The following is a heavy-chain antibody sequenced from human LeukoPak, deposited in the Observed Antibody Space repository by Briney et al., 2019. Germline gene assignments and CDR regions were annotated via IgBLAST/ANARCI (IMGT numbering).Heavy chain of an antibody. Sequence: GGSLRLSCAASGFTFSSYAMSWDRQAPGKGLEWVSAISGSGGSTYYADSVKGRFTISRDNSKNTLYLQMNSLRAEDTAVYYCANPPNHRWLRGYYFDYWGQGTLVTVSS. D-gene: IGHD3-22*01. CDR3: ANPPNHRWLRGYYFDY. J-gene: IGHJ4*02. CDR1: GFTFSSYA. CDR2: ISGSGGST. V-gene: IGHV3-23*01.